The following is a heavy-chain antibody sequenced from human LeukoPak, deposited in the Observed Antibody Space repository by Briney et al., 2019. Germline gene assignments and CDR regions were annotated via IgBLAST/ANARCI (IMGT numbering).Heavy chain of an antibody. CDR3: ARDLAGDGYSDY. D-gene: IGHD5-24*01. Sequence: GGSLRLSCAASGYTVSSNYMSWVRHAPGKGLEWVSVIHSGGSTYYADYVKGRFTISRDNSKNTLYLQMNSLRAEDTAVYYCARDLAGDGYSDYWGQGTLVTVSS. CDR1: GYTVSSNY. V-gene: IGHV3-53*01. J-gene: IGHJ4*02. CDR2: IHSGGST.